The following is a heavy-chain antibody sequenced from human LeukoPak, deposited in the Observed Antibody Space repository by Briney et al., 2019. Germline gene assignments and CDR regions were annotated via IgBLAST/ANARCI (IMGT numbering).Heavy chain of an antibody. CDR2: IHPNSGAT. D-gene: IGHD2-8*01. Sequence: ASVKVSCKASGYTFTGYYMHWVRQAPGQGLEWMAWIHPNSGATNYAQQFQGRVTLTRDTSISTAYMELSSLGSDDTAVYYCARGTNIVFFDYWGQGTLVTVSS. V-gene: IGHV1-2*02. CDR3: ARGTNIVFFDY. CDR1: GYTFTGYY. J-gene: IGHJ4*02.